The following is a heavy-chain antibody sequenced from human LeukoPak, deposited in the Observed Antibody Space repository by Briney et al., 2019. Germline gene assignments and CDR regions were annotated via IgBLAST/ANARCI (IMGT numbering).Heavy chain of an antibody. V-gene: IGHV4-34*01. D-gene: IGHD6-13*01. Sequence: SETLSLTCAVYGGSFSGYYWSWIRQPPGKGLEWIGEINHSGSTNYNPSLKSRVTISVDTSKNQFSLKLSSVTAADTAVYYCARRGNGSRPFDYWGQGTLVTVSS. CDR1: GGSFSGYY. J-gene: IGHJ4*02. CDR3: ARRGNGSRPFDY. CDR2: INHSGST.